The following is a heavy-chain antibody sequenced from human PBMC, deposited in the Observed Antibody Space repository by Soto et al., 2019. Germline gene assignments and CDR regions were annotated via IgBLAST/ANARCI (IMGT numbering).Heavy chain of an antibody. CDR2: ISQSGTT. CDR1: GASINSDNR. D-gene: IGHD2-15*01. CDR3: AKKVPAALPLYYFFGLDV. Sequence: SETLSLTCAVSGASINSDNRWTWVRQPPGEGLEWIGEISQSGTTKYSPSLASRVTISVDKSKNQFSLRLTSMTAADTAVYYCAKKVPAALPLYYFFGLDVWGQGTTVTVSS. V-gene: IGHV4-4*02. J-gene: IGHJ6*02.